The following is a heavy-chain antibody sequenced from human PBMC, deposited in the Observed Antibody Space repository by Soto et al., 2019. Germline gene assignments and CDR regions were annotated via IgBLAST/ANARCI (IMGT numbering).Heavy chain of an antibody. V-gene: IGHV3-30*18. J-gene: IGHJ6*02. CDR1: GFTFSTYG. D-gene: IGHD2-2*01. Sequence: GGSLRLSCAASGFTFSTYGMHWVRQAPGKGLEWVAALSHDETNKFYADSVKGRFTISRDNSKNTLYLEMFSLRAEDTAVYYCVKEGRGSTTSCSRCYGLDVWGQGTTVTVSS. CDR3: VKEGRGSTTSCSRCYGLDV. CDR2: LSHDETNK.